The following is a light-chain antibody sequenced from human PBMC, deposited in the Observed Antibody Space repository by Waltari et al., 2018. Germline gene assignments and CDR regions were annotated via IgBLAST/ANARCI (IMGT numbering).Light chain of an antibody. V-gene: IGLV2-14*03. Sequence: QSALTQPASVSGSPGQSITISCSDVGGSNFVSWYQQHPGKAPKLMIYVVTNRPSGVSDRFSASKSGNTASLTISGLQVEDEADYYCSSYTTSSVLFGGGTKLTVL. CDR3: SSYTTSSVL. CDR1: DVGGSNF. J-gene: IGLJ2*01. CDR2: VVT.